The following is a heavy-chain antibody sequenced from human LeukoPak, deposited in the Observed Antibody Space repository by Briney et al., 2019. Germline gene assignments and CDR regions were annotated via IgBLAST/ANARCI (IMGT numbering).Heavy chain of an antibody. CDR3: AKAKYDYGSGSYSPFDN. D-gene: IGHD3-10*01. Sequence: GGSLRLSCAASGFTFYDYAMHWVRQGPGKALEWVSYISWNSASVGYADSVKGRFTISRDSDKNSLYLQMNSLTPEDTALYYCAKAKYDYGSGSYSPFDNWGQGIRVTVSS. CDR2: ISWNSASV. V-gene: IGHV3-9*01. J-gene: IGHJ4*02. CDR1: GFTFYDYA.